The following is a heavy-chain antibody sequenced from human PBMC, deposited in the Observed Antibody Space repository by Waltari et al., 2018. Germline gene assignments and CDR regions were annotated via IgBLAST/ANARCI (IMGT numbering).Heavy chain of an antibody. CDR2: IYYSGST. CDR3: ARDWPLYDILTGSPNWFDP. CDR1: GGSISSSSYY. Sequence: QLQLQESGPGLVKPSETLSLTCTVSGGSISSSSYYWGWIRQPPGKGLEWIGSIYYSGSTYYNPSLKSRVTISVDTSKNQFSLKLSSVTAADTAVYYCARDWPLYDILTGSPNWFDPWGQGTLVTVSS. J-gene: IGHJ5*02. V-gene: IGHV4-39*07. D-gene: IGHD3-9*01.